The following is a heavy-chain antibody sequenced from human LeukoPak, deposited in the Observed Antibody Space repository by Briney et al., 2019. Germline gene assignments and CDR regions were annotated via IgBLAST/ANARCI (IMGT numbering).Heavy chain of an antibody. J-gene: IGHJ4*02. Sequence: GASVKVSCKASGGTFSSYAISWVRQAPGQGLEWMGRIFPIFATANYAQKFQGRVTITADESTSTAYMELSSLRSEDTAVYYCAKDARRSSGWYFFDHWGQGTLVTVSS. D-gene: IGHD6-19*01. CDR3: AKDARRSSGWYFFDH. CDR2: IFPIFATA. CDR1: GGTFSSYA. V-gene: IGHV1-69*13.